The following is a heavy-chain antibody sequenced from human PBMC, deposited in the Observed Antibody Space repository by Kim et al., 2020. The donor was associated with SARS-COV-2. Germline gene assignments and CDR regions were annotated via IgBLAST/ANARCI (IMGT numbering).Heavy chain of an antibody. J-gene: IGHJ4*02. D-gene: IGHD3-22*01. CDR3: ARRYYYDSSGQSYFDY. Sequence: SETLSLTCTVSGYSISSGYYWGWIRQPPGKGLEWIGSIYNSGSTYYNPSLKSRVTISVDTSKNQFSLKLSSVTAADTAVYYCARRYYYDSSGQSYFDYWGQGTLVTVSS. CDR1: GYSISSGYY. V-gene: IGHV4-38-2*02. CDR2: IYNSGST.